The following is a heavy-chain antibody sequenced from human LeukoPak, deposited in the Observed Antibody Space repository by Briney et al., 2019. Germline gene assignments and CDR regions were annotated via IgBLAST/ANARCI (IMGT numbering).Heavy chain of an antibody. V-gene: IGHV3-23*01. CDR1: GFPFSSYA. CDR3: AKDPLNTLMVSPTFDY. J-gene: IGHJ4*02. D-gene: IGHD5-18*01. CDR2: ISGSGDDT. Sequence: GGSLRLSCVVSGFPFSSYAMSGVPRAPGKGLEGVSGISGSGDDTYYAASVKGRFIVSRDTSKNTLYLQMNSLRAEDTAVYYCAKDPLNTLMVSPTFDYWGQGTLVTVSS.